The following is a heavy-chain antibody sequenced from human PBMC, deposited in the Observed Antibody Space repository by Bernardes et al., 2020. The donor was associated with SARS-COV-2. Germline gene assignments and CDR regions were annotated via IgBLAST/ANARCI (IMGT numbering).Heavy chain of an antibody. J-gene: IGHJ4*02. CDR1: GFAFTDFG. CDR3: ANDAGVDVFFDY. V-gene: IGHV3-23*01. D-gene: IGHD7-27*01. CDR2: INTDGENT. Sequence: GWSLRLDCVASGFAFTDFGMTWVRQAPGKGLEWVSTINTDGENTHYADSVKGRFTISRDNSKKMLYLQMNSLRAEDTAVYYCANDAGVDVFFDYWGQGTLVTVSS.